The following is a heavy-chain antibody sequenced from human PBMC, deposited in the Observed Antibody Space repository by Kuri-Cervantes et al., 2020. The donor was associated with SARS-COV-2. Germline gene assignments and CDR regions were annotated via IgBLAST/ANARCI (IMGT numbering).Heavy chain of an antibody. CDR2: ISHDGKNK. J-gene: IGHJ4*02. CDR1: GFTFSSYW. D-gene: IGHD2-21*01. CDR3: AKDRVGVQDF. V-gene: IGHV3-30*18. Sequence: GSLVPSCAASGFTFSSYWMSWVRQAPGKGLEWVALISHDGKNKKCIASGKGRFTISRDNSQNTLYLHMKSLSSEDTAMYYCAKDRVGVQDFWGQGTLVTVSS.